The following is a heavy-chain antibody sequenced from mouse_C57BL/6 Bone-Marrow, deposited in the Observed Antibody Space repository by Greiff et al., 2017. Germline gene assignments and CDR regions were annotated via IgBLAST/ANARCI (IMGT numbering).Heavy chain of an antibody. CDR2: IHPNSGST. CDR1: GYTFTSYW. D-gene: IGHD4-1*01. V-gene: IGHV1-64*01. J-gene: IGHJ4*01. CDR3: ARRRTGTYAMDY. Sequence: VQLQQPGAELVKPGASVKLSCKASGYTFTSYWMHWVKQRPGQGLEWIGMIHPNSGSTNYNEKFKSKATLTVDKSSSTAYMQLSSLTSEDSAVYYCARRRTGTYAMDYWGQGTSVTVSS.